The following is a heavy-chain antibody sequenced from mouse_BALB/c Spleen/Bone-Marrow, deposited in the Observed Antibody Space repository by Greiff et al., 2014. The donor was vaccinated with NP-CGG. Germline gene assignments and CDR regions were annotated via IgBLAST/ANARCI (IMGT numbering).Heavy chain of an antibody. CDR2: IYPGDGDT. Sequence: VQLVESGAELVRPGSSVKISCKASGYAFSSYWMNWVKQRPGQGLEWIGQIYPGDGDTNYNGKFKGKATLTADKSSSTAYMQLSSLTSEDSAVYFCARVRNWVDYWGQGTTLTVSS. CDR3: ARVRNWVDY. V-gene: IGHV1-80*01. J-gene: IGHJ2*01. CDR1: GYAFSSYW. D-gene: IGHD4-1*01.